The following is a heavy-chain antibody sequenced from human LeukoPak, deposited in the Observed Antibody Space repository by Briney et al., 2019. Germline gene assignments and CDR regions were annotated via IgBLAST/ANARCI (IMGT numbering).Heavy chain of an antibody. Sequence: SVKVSCKASGYTFTSYYIHWVRQAPGQGLEWMGGIIPIFGTANYAQKFQGRVTITADKSTSTAYMELSSLRSEDTAVYYCARGRGKSTYYYYMDVWGKGTTVTVPS. CDR3: ARGRGKSTYYYYMDV. D-gene: IGHD1-14*01. CDR1: GYTFTSYY. J-gene: IGHJ6*03. CDR2: IIPIFGTA. V-gene: IGHV1-69*06.